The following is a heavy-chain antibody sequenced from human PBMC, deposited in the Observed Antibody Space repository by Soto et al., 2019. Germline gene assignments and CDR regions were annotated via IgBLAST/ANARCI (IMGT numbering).Heavy chain of an antibody. V-gene: IGHV4-59*01. Sequence: SETLSLTCTVSGGSISSYYWSWIRQPPGKGLEWIGYIYYSGSTNYNPSLKSRVTISVDTSKNQFSLKLSSVTAADTAVYYCAREGVSSSWYNYYGMDVWGQGTTVNVSS. J-gene: IGHJ6*02. CDR2: IYYSGST. D-gene: IGHD6-13*01. CDR3: AREGVSSSWYNYYGMDV. CDR1: GGSISSYY.